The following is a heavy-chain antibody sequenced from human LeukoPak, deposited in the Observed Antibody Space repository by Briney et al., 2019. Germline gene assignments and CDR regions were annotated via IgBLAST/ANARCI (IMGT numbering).Heavy chain of an antibody. Sequence: GGSLRLSCAAAGFTFSDYGMNWVRQGPGKGLEWVSGISGSGISTYYADSVKGRFTISRDNSKNTLYLQMNSLRAEDTAVYYCARQSRYCSSTSCYADNWFAPWGQGTLVTVSS. D-gene: IGHD2-2*01. J-gene: IGHJ5*02. CDR1: GFTFSDYG. CDR3: ARQSRYCSSTSCYADNWFAP. V-gene: IGHV3-23*01. CDR2: ISGSGIST.